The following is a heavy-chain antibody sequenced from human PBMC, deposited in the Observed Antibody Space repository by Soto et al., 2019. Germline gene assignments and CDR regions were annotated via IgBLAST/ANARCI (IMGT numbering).Heavy chain of an antibody. J-gene: IGHJ5*02. CDR3: AKDFGGLYNWFDP. D-gene: IGHD3-16*01. CDR1: GYLFTTYD. V-gene: IGHV1-8*01. Sequence: QVPLIQSGAEVKKPGASVRVSCKTSGYLFTTYDINWVRQAAGRGLEWMGRVNPNNGKTDYAQNFQGRLTMTRDTSISTVYMELSSLTSEDTAVYYCAKDFGGLYNWFDPWGQGTLVTVSS. CDR2: VNPNNGKT.